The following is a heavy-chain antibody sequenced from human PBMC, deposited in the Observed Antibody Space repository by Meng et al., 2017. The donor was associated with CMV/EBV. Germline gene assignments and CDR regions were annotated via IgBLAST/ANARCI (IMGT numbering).Heavy chain of an antibody. CDR3: ARVFSHRGYSYGYFYYYGMDV. D-gene: IGHD5-18*01. CDR1: GGSFSGYY. V-gene: IGHV4-34*01. Sequence: SETLSLTCAVYGGSFSGYYWSWIRQPPGKGLEWIGEINHSGSTNYNPSLKSRVTISVDTSKNQLSLKLSSVTAADTAVYYCARVFSHRGYSYGYFYYYGMDVWGQGTTVTVSS. J-gene: IGHJ6*02. CDR2: INHSGST.